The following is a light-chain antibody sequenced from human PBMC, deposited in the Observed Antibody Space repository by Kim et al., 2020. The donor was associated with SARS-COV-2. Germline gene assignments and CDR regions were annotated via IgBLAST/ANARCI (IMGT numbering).Light chain of an antibody. V-gene: IGLV2-14*03. CDR3: SSYTSSSTLA. CDR1: SSDVGGYNY. J-gene: IGLJ3*02. CDR2: DVS. Sequence: QSALTQPASVSGSPGQSITISCTGTSSDVGGYNYVSWYQQHPGKAPKLMIYDVSNRPSGVSNRFSGSKSGNTASLTISGLQAEDEADYYCSSYTSSSTLAFCGGTQLTVL.